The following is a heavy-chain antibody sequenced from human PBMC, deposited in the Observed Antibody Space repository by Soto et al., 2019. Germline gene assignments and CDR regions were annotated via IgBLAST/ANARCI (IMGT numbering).Heavy chain of an antibody. CDR1: GYTFTTHY. J-gene: IGHJ4*02. V-gene: IGHV1-46*01. D-gene: IGHD3-10*01. CDR2: INPSGGRT. Sequence: QVQLVQSGTEVKKPGASVKVSCKTSGYTFTTHYVHWVRQAPGQGLEWMGIINPSGGRTSCALKSKGTITWTMVPSTNTAEVVPSILGSEVTAMYFCASRGENFVLGLIFPPLPYNVESWGSGTLVTASS. CDR3: ASRGENFVLGLIFPPLPYNVES.